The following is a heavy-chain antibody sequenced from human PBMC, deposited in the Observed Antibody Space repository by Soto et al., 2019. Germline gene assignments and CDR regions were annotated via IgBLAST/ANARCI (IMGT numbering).Heavy chain of an antibody. D-gene: IGHD3-9*01. CDR1: GFTFSDAW. CDR3: TTGLGYYDPYGMDV. CDR2: IKRETDDGTT. J-gene: IGHJ6*02. Sequence: LRLSCAASGFTFSDAWMSWVRQAPGKGLEWIGRIKRETDDGTTDYTAPMKGRFTISRDDSKNTLFLQMNSLKTDDTAVYYCTTGLGYYDPYGMDVWGQGTTVTVSS. V-gene: IGHV3-15*01.